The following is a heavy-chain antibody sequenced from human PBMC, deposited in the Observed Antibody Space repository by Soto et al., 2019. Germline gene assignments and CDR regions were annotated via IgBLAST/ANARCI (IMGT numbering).Heavy chain of an antibody. CDR2: MYYRGSI. V-gene: IGHV4-59*01. J-gene: IGHJ3*02. D-gene: IGHD1-26*01. CDR3: ARQKWDLLPAGFDI. CDR1: GDSIGTYY. Sequence: PSETLSLTCNVSGDSIGTYYWTWIRQPPGKGLEWIAYMYYRGSINYNPSLKSRVTISVDTSKNQVSLKLRSVTAADTAIYYCARQKWDLLPAGFDIWGQGTLVTVSS.